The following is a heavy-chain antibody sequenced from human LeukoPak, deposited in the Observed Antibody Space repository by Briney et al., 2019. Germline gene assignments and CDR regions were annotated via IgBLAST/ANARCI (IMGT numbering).Heavy chain of an antibody. CDR2: IYSGGSA. CDR1: GFTVSSNY. D-gene: IGHD6-13*01. J-gene: IGHJ5*02. V-gene: IGHV3-66*02. CDR3: AKDRSSSWTNWFDP. Sequence: RGSPRVSCAASGFTVSSNYMSWVRQAPGKGLEWVSVIYSGGSAYYADSVMGRFTISRDNSKNTLYLQMNSLRAEDTAVYYCAKDRSSSWTNWFDPWGRGSLAAVSS.